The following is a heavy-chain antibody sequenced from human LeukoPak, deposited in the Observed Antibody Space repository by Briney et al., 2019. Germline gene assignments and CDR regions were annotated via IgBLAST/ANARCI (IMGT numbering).Heavy chain of an antibody. V-gene: IGHV4-38-2*01. J-gene: IGHJ5*01. CDR2: IYDSGST. Sequence: SETLSLSCAVSASSIISDYYWAWIRPPPRKGLEWIASIYDSGSTHYNPSLKSRGTISVDTSKNQFTLKLSSVTAADTAVYYCARNMSLVPAAMGGRNVFVSWGEGTLVTVSS. CDR1: ASSIISDYY. D-gene: IGHD2-2*01. CDR3: ARNMSLVPAAMGGRNVFVS.